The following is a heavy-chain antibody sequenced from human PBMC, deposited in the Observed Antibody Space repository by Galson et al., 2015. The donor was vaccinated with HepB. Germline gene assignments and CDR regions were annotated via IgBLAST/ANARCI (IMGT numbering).Heavy chain of an antibody. Sequence: SLRLSCAASGFTFSSYGMHWVRQAPGKGLEWVAVISYDGSNKYYADSVKGRFTISRDNSKNTLYLQMNSLRAEDTAVYYCAKAAEVLRFLEWLFTGDYFDYWGQGTLVTVSP. J-gene: IGHJ4*02. CDR2: ISYDGSNK. CDR3: AKAAEVLRFLEWLFTGDYFDY. CDR1: GFTFSSYG. D-gene: IGHD3-3*01. V-gene: IGHV3-30*18.